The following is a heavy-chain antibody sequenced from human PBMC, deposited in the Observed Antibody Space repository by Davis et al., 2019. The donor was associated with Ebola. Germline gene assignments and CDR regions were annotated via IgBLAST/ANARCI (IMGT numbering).Heavy chain of an antibody. V-gene: IGHV1-69*06. Sequence: SVKVSCKASGGTFSSYAISWVRQAPGQGLEWMGGIIPIFGTANYAQKFQGRVTITADKSTSTAYMELSSLRSEDTAVYYCARLPPAGGAYGMDVWGQGTTVTVSS. CDR2: IIPIFGTA. D-gene: IGHD2-2*01. CDR1: GGTFSSYA. J-gene: IGHJ6*02. CDR3: ARLPPAGGAYGMDV.